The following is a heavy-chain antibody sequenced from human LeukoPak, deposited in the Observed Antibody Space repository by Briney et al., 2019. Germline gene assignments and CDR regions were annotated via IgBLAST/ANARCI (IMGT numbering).Heavy chain of an antibody. CDR3: AKHLYRGNYYQYPYFDL. D-gene: IGHD1-26*01. CDR1: GFTFSDYA. CDR2: LSSSGGST. Sequence: GGSLRLSCAASGFTFSDYAMGWVRQAPGKGLEWVSTLSSSGGSTHYADSVKGRFTISRDNSKNTLYLQMNSLRAEDTAVYYCAKHLYRGNYYQYPYFDLWGRGALVTVSS. J-gene: IGHJ2*01. V-gene: IGHV3-23*01.